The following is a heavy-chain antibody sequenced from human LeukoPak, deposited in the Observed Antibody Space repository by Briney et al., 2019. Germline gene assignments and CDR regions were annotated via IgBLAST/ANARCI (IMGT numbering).Heavy chain of an antibody. CDR1: GGTFSSYA. J-gene: IGHJ4*02. CDR2: IIPIFGTA. CDR3: ARRVKDSSGYYYFDY. Sequence: SVKVSCKASGGTFSSYAINWVRQAPGQGLEWMGGIIPIFGTANYAQKFQGRVTITADESTSTAYMELSSLRSEDTAVYYCARRVKDSSGYYYFDYWGQGTLVTVSS. V-gene: IGHV1-69*13. D-gene: IGHD3-22*01.